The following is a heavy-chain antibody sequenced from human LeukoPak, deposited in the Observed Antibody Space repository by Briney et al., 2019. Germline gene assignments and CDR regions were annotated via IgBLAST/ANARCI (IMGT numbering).Heavy chain of an antibody. D-gene: IGHD3-16*01. J-gene: IGHJ6*03. CDR1: GFTFSSYS. CDR2: ISSSSSTI. Sequence: PGGSLRFSCAASGFTFSSYSMNWVCQAPGKGLEWVSYISSSSSTIYYADTVKGRFTISRDNAKNSLYLQMNSLRAEDTAVYYCARERAGERPRPLLNYYYMDVWGKGTTVTISS. V-gene: IGHV3-48*04. CDR3: ARERAGERPRPLLNYYYMDV.